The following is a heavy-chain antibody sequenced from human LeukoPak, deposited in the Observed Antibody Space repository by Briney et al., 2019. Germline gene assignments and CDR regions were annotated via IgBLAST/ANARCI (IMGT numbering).Heavy chain of an antibody. J-gene: IGHJ6*02. CDR3: ARGQRSSDIVVVPAANYYGMDV. Sequence: SETLSLTCTVSGGSISSYYWSWIRQPPGKGLEWIGYIYYSGSTNYNPSLKSRVTISVDTSKNQFSLKLSSVTAADTAVYYCARGQRSSDIVVVPAANYYGMDVWGQGTTVTVSS. D-gene: IGHD2-2*01. V-gene: IGHV4-59*01. CDR1: GGSISSYY. CDR2: IYYSGST.